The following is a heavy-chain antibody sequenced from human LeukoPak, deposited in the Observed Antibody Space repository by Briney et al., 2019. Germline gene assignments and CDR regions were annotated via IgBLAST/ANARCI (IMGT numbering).Heavy chain of an antibody. CDR2: INPNSGGT. CDR1: GYTFTGYY. V-gene: IGHV1-2*02. Sequence: GASVKVSCKASGYTFTGYYMHWVRQAPGQGLEWMGWINPNSGGTNYAQKFQGRVTMTTDTSTSTAYMELRSLRSDDTAVYYCARAPRGRGYSYGYVRNFDYWGQGTLVTVSS. J-gene: IGHJ4*02. D-gene: IGHD5-18*01. CDR3: ARAPRGRGYSYGYVRNFDY.